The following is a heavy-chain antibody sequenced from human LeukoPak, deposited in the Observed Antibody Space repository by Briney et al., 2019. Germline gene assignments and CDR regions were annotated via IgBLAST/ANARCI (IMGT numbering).Heavy chain of an antibody. CDR2: ISGSGAST. Sequence: PGGSLRLSCAASEFIVSINYMTWVRQAPGKGLEWVSDISGSGASTYYADSVKGRFTISRDNSKNTLYLQMNSLRAEDTAVYYCAKKYNTGLDPWGQGTLVTVSS. J-gene: IGHJ5*02. CDR1: EFIVSINY. V-gene: IGHV3-23*01. CDR3: AKKYNTGLDP. D-gene: IGHD1-14*01.